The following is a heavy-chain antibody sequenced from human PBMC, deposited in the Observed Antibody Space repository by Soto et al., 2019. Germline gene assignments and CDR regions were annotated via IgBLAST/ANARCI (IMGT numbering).Heavy chain of an antibody. D-gene: IGHD3-10*01. J-gene: IGHJ4*02. CDR3: ARDMFVDSSGSASYYSPRYFDY. CDR2: ISAYNGNT. Sequence: ASVKVSCKASGYTFTSYGISWVRQAPGQGLEWMGWISAYNGNTNYAQKLQGRVTMTTDTSTSTAYMELRSLRSDDTAVYYCARDMFVDSSGSASYYSPRYFDYWGQGTLVTVSS. V-gene: IGHV1-18*01. CDR1: GYTFTSYG.